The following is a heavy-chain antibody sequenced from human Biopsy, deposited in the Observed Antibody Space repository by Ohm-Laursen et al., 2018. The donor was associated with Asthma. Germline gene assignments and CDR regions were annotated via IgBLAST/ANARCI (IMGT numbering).Heavy chain of an antibody. CDR2: ISGGGGLQ. V-gene: IGHV3-23*01. J-gene: IGHJ6*02. CDR3: AKGRYKWNDGYYGLDV. CDR1: GFTFSSYA. Sequence: SLRLSCSASGFTFSSYALTWVRQAPGQGLEWVSGISGGGGLQYYADSVKGRFTISRDNSTNTLYLQMNSLRGEDTAVYYCAKGRYKWNDGYYGLDVWGQGATVTVSS. D-gene: IGHD1-20*01.